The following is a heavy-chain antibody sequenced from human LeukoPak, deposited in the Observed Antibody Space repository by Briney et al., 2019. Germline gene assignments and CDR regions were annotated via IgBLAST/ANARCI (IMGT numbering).Heavy chain of an antibody. CDR1: GGTFSSYA. V-gene: IGHV1-69*13. Sequence: SVKVSCKASGGTFSSYAISWVRQAPGQGLEWMGGIIPIFGTANYAQKFQGRVTITADESTSTAYMELNSLRSEDTAVYYCARDSSGWYLARYWGQGTLVTVSS. D-gene: IGHD6-19*01. CDR2: IIPIFGTA. CDR3: ARDSSGWYLARY. J-gene: IGHJ4*02.